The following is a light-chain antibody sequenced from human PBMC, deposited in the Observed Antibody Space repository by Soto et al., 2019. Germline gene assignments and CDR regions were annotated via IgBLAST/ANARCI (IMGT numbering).Light chain of an antibody. V-gene: IGLV1-47*02. Sequence: QSVLTQPPSASGTPGQRVTISCSGSSSNIGSNYVDWYQQLPGTAPNLLIYSNNQRPSRVPDRFSGSRSGTSASLAISGLRSEDEAEYDCAAWDYSLSSRVFGGGTKVTVL. CDR2: SNN. CDR1: SSNIGSNY. J-gene: IGLJ3*02. CDR3: AAWDYSLSSRV.